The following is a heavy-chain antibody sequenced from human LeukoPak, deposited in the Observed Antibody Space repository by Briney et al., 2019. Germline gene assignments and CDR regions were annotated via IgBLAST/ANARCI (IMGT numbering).Heavy chain of an antibody. D-gene: IGHD6-13*01. CDR1: GFTVSSNY. CDR2: IYSGGST. Sequence: GGSLRLSCAASGFTVSSNYMSWVRQAPGKGLEWVSVIYSGGSTYYADSVKGRFTISRDNSKNTLYLQMNSLRAEDTAVYYCARATGIAAADDDYWGQGTLVTVSS. V-gene: IGHV3-53*01. J-gene: IGHJ4*02. CDR3: ARATGIAAADDDY.